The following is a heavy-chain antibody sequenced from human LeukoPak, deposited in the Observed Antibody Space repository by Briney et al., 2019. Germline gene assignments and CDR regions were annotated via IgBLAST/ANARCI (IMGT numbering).Heavy chain of an antibody. D-gene: IGHD5-12*01. J-gene: IGHJ4*02. V-gene: IGHV3-23*01. CDR1: GFTFSSYA. CDR3: ARGGAYDSHGVLDY. Sequence: PGGSLRLSCAVSGFTFSSYAMSWVRQAPGKGLEWVSAIISGGTTFYADSVRGRFTISRDNSKNTLYLQMSSLRAEDTALYYCARGGAYDSHGVLDYWGQGALVTVSS. CDR2: IISGGTT.